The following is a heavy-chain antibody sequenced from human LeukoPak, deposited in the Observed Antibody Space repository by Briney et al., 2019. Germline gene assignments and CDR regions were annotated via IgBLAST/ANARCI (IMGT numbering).Heavy chain of an antibody. CDR2: ISSGGST. J-gene: IGHJ5*01. V-gene: IGHV3-66*01. Sequence: GGSLRLSCAASGFTVSSNYMSWVRQAPGKGLEWVSVISSGGSTYYADSVKGRFTISRDNSRNTLYLQMNSLRAEDTAVYYCARDLAASGIDPWGQGTLVTVSS. CDR1: GFTVSSNY. CDR3: ARDLAASGIDP. D-gene: IGHD6-13*01.